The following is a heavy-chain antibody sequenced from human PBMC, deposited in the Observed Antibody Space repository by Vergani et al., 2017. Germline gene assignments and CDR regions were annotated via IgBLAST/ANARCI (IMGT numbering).Heavy chain of an antibody. Sequence: QVQLQESGPGLVKPSETLSLICDVFDFISNGHYWSWIRQPPGQGLEWMGYVSFRGDTLYDPAVKGRMTISLNTSSNQFSLYLTSVTAADTAVYYCARSRIYYGAGSPDYWGQGTLVTVSS. CDR3: ARSRIYYGAGSPDY. D-gene: IGHD3-10*01. CDR1: DFISNGHY. V-gene: IGHV4-59*11. J-gene: IGHJ4*02. CDR2: VSFRGDT.